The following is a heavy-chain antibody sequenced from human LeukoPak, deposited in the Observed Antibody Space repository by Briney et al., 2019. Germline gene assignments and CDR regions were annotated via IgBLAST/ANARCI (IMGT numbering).Heavy chain of an antibody. V-gene: IGHV4-38-2*01. CDR1: SGNS. CDR3: ARRYCNSGICYFYDY. Sequence: SETLSLTCAVSSGNSWDWMRQPPGRGLQWIGSVFQDGNTYYSPSLKSRVIISLDTSKNQFSLKLISVTAADTAVYYCARRYCNSGICYFYDYWGQGTLVTVSS. D-gene: IGHD2-8*01. CDR2: VFQDGNT. J-gene: IGHJ4*02.